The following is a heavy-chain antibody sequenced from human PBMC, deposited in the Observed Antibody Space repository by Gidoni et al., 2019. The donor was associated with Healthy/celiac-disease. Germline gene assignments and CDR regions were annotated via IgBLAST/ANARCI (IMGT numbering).Heavy chain of an antibody. CDR3: ATGYYYGGNSNQFDY. V-gene: IGHV1-24*01. CDR2: FDPEDGET. CDR1: GYTRTKLS. J-gene: IGHJ4*02. D-gene: IGHD4-17*01. Sequence: QVQLVQSGAEVTKPGASVTVSCKVSGYTRTKLSMHWVRQAPGKGLEWMGGFDPEDGETIYAQKFQGRVTMTENTSTDTAYMELSSLRSEDTAVYYCATGYYYGGNSNQFDYWGQGTLVTVSS.